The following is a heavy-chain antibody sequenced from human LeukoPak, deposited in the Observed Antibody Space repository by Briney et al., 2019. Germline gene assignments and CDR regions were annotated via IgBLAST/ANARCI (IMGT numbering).Heavy chain of an antibody. D-gene: IGHD6-19*01. CDR1: GYTFTGYY. V-gene: IGHV1-2*04. Sequence: ASVKISCKASGYTFTGYYIHWVRHAPGQGLEWMGCINPSSGGTNNAKMFQGWVTMTRDTSISTAYMELSRLRSDDTAVYYCARAGGASDSSGWYVFDYWGQGTLVTVSS. CDR2: INPSSGGT. CDR3: ARAGGASDSSGWYVFDY. J-gene: IGHJ4*02.